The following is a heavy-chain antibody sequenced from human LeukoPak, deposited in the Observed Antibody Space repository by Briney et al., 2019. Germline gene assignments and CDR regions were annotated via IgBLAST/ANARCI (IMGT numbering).Heavy chain of an antibody. CDR2: IYYSGST. J-gene: IGHJ6*03. D-gene: IGHD5-12*01. Sequence: SETLSLTCTVSGGSISSYYWSWIRQPPGKGLEWIGYIYYSGSTNYNPSLKSRVTISVDTSKNQFSLKLSSVTAADTAVYYCARDHLSGYDSGYYYMDVWGKGTTVTVSS. CDR1: GGSISSYY. CDR3: ARDHLSGYDSGYYYMDV. V-gene: IGHV4-59*01.